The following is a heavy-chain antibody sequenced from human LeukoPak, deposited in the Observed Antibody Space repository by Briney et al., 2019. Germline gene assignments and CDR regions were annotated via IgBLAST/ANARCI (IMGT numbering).Heavy chain of an antibody. CDR3: VRGGGELKDWPIYY. D-gene: IGHD1-7*01. J-gene: IGHJ4*02. CDR1: GGTFSSYA. Sequence: SVKVSCKASGGTFSSYAISWVRQAPGQGLEWMGGIIPIFGTANYAQKFQGRVTITADEATSTASMELSSLRSEDTAVYYCVRGGGELKDWPIYYWGQGTLVTVSS. CDR2: IIPIFGTA. V-gene: IGHV1-69*13.